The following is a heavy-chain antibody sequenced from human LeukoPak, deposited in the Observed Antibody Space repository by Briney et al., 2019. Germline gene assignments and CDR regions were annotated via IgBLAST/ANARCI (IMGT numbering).Heavy chain of an antibody. CDR2: ISSSSSYI. J-gene: IGHJ3*02. CDR3: ATQEYYYDSSGYSYAFDI. CDR1: GFTFSSYS. Sequence: GGSLRLSCAASGFTFSSYSMNWVRKAPGKGLEWVSSISSSSSYIYYADSVKGRFTISRDNAKNSLYLQMNSLRVEDTAVYYCATQEYYYDSSGYSYAFDIWGQGTMVTVSS. V-gene: IGHV3-21*01. D-gene: IGHD3-22*01.